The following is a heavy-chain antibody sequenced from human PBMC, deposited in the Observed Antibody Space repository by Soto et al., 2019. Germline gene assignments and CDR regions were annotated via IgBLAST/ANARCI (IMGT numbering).Heavy chain of an antibody. V-gene: IGHV5-10-1*01. J-gene: IGHJ6*02. CDR2: IDPSDSYT. Sequence: GESLKISCKGSGYSFTSYWISWVRQMPGKGLEWMGRIDPSDSYTNYSPSFQGHVTISADKSISTAYLQWSSLKASDTAMYYCATASWDIVVAPAAIIEGYYYYGMDVWGQGTTVTVSS. D-gene: IGHD2-2*02. CDR1: GYSFTSYW. CDR3: ATASWDIVVAPAAIIEGYYYYGMDV.